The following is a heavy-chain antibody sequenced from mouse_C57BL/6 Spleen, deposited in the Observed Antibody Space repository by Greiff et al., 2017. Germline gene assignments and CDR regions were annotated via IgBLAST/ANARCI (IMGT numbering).Heavy chain of an antibody. CDR1: GFSLTSYG. V-gene: IGHV2-2*01. Sequence: VKLVESGPGLVQPSQSLSITCTVSGFSLTSYGVHWVRQSPGKGLEWLGVIWSGGSTDYNAAFISRLSISKDNSKSQVFFKMNSLQADDTAIYYCARNGDTLPYWYFDVWGTGTTVTVSS. CDR2: IWSGGST. CDR3: ARNGDTLPYWYFDV. J-gene: IGHJ1*03. D-gene: IGHD3-3*01.